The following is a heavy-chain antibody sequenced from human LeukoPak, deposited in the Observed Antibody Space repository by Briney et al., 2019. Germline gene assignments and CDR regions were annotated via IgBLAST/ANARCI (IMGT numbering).Heavy chain of an antibody. CDR3: ATAVADYFDY. CDR1: GGTFSSYA. Sequence: ASVKVSCKASGGTFSSYAISWVRQAPGQGLEWMGGIIPIFGTANYAQKFQGRVTITADESTSTAYMEPSSLRSDDTAVYYCATAVADYFDYWGQGTLVTVSS. J-gene: IGHJ4*02. V-gene: IGHV1-69*13. D-gene: IGHD6-19*01. CDR2: IIPIFGTA.